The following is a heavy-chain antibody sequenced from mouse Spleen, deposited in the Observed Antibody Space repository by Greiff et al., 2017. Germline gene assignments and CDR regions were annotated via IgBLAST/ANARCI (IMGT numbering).Heavy chain of an antibody. CDR3: ARSYDGYFDY. CDR1: GYTFTSYW. CDR2: IDPSDSYT. V-gene: IGHV1-50*01. Sequence: VQLQQSGAELVKPGASVKLSCKASGYTFTSYWMQWVKQRPGQGLEWIGEIDPSDSYTNYNQKFKGKATLTVDTSSSTAYMQLSSLTSEDSAVYYCARSYDGYFDYWGQGTTLTVSS. D-gene: IGHD2-3*01. J-gene: IGHJ2*01.